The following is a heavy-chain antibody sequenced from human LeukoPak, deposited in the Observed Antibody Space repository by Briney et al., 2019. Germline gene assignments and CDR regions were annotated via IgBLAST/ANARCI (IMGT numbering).Heavy chain of an antibody. CDR1: GFSFSSYW. V-gene: IGHV3-7*03. Sequence: GGSLRLSCAASGFSFSSYWMNWVRRAPGKGLEWLANIKEDGSKKYYVDSVKGRFTISRDNAKNSSYLQMDSLRAEDTAVYYCARDPGRQYSSVADVWGQGTTVTVSS. J-gene: IGHJ6*02. CDR3: ARDPGRQYSSVADV. D-gene: IGHD6-19*01. CDR2: IKEDGSKK.